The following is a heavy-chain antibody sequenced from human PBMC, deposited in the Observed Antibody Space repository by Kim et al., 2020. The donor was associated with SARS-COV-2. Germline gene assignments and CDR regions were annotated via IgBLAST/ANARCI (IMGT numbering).Heavy chain of an antibody. J-gene: IGHJ4*02. CDR3: ARDSRGGSYFDS. CDR2: M. D-gene: IGHD3-16*01. Sequence: MYSADSVKGRFTISRDNAKNSLYLQMNSLRDEDTAVYYCARDSRGGSYFDSWGQGTLVTVSS. V-gene: IGHV3-48*02.